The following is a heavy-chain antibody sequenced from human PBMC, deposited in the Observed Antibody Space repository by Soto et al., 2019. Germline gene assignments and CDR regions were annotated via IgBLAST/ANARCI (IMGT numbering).Heavy chain of an antibody. Sequence: QVQLVQSGAEVKKPGASVKVSCKASGYTFTSYGISWVRQAPGQGLEWMGWISAYNGNTNYAQKLQGRVTMTTDTSTSTAYMELRSLRYDDKDVYYCARDVTFGGVIASYYFDYWGQGTLVTVSS. CDR1: GYTFTSYG. CDR2: ISAYNGNT. J-gene: IGHJ4*02. CDR3: ARDVTFGGVIASYYFDY. D-gene: IGHD3-16*02. V-gene: IGHV1-18*01.